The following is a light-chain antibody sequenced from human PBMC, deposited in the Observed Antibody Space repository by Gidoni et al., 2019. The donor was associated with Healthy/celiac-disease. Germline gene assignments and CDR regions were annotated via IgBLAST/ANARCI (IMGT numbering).Light chain of an antibody. V-gene: IGKV3-15*01. J-gene: IGKJ1*01. CDR2: GAS. Sequence: DIVMTQSPAPLSVSPGERATLSCRASQSVSSNLAWYQQKPGQAPRLLIYGASTRATGIPARVSSSGSGTEFTLTISSLQSEDFAVYYCQQYNNWPLWTFGQGTKVEIK. CDR1: QSVSSN. CDR3: QQYNNWPLWT.